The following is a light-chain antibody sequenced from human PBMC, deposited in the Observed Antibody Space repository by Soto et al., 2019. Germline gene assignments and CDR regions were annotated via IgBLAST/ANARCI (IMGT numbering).Light chain of an antibody. CDR3: QQSYSSPPT. V-gene: IGKV1-39*01. CDR2: AAS. J-gene: IGKJ1*01. Sequence: DIQMTQSPSSLSASVEDRVIITCRASQSISNHLNWYQQKPGKAPKLLIFAASSLQSGVPSRFSGSRSGPDFTLTISSLQPDDFATYYCQQSYSSPPTFGQGNKVEIK. CDR1: QSISNH.